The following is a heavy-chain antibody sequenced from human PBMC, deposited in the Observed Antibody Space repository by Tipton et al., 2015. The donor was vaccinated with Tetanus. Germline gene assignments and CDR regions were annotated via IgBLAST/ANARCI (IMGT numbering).Heavy chain of an antibody. J-gene: IGHJ4*02. CDR2: IHPSGSA. D-gene: IGHD5-24*01. V-gene: IGHV4-34*01. Sequence: TLSLTCTVSGGSINDYYWGWIRQPPGQGLEWIGEIHPSGSANSNPSLNSRVTISVDTSKNQFSLRLTSVTAADTAVYYCARGEDTYKSGNYWGQGTLVTVSS. CDR1: GGSINDYY. CDR3: ARGEDTYKSGNY.